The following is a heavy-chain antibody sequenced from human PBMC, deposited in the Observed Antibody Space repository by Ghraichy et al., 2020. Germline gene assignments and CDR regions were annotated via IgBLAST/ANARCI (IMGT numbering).Heavy chain of an antibody. CDR1: GFALSTPGMC. Sequence: SGPTLVKPTQTLTLTCSFSGFALSTPGMCVSWIRQPPGKALEWLALIAWDDDTYYNPSLKTRLTIAKDTSKNQVVLTMTNMDPVDTATYYCARADVLNGYYYAFWGQGNLVTVSS. D-gene: IGHD3-9*01. V-gene: IGHV2-70*13. CDR2: IAWDDDT. CDR3: ARADVLNGYYYAF. J-gene: IGHJ4*02.